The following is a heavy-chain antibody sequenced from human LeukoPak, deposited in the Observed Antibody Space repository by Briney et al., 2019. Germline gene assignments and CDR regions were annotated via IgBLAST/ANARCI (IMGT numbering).Heavy chain of an antibody. J-gene: IGHJ5*02. D-gene: IGHD2-15*01. CDR2: ISTSSSYI. V-gene: IGHV3-21*01. Sequence: PGESLRLSCTASGFTFSSYSMNWVRQAPGKGLEWVSSISTSSSYIYYADSVKGRFTISRDNARNSLYLQMNTLRAEDTAVYSCARGADGVSSNSRGWFDPWGQGTLVTVSS. CDR1: GFTFSSYS. CDR3: ARGADGVSSNSRGWFDP.